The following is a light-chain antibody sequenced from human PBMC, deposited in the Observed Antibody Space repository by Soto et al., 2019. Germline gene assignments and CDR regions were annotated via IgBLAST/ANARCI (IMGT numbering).Light chain of an antibody. CDR2: GAS. V-gene: IGKV3-11*01. Sequence: EIRVTQSPYTLSLSTGERATLSCRASQSIANYVAWYHQRPGQAPRLVIYGASNRATDIPARFSGSGSGTDFTLTISSVEAEDFGVYYCQQRNDWPRNSFGQGTKVAIK. CDR3: QQRNDWPRNS. CDR1: QSIANY. J-gene: IGKJ2*03.